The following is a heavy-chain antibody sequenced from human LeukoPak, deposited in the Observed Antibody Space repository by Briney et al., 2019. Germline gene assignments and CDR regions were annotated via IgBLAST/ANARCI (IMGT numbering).Heavy chain of an antibody. D-gene: IGHD4-23*01. J-gene: IGHJ4*02. CDR3: AREPAGGFDY. V-gene: IGHV3-21*01. CDR2: ISSSSSFI. CDR1: EFSVGSNY. Sequence: PGGPLRLSCAASEFSVGSNYMTWVRQAPGKGLEWVSSISSSSSFIYYADSVKGRFTISRDNAKNSLYPQMNSLRAEDTAVYYCAREPAGGFDYWGQGTLVTVSS.